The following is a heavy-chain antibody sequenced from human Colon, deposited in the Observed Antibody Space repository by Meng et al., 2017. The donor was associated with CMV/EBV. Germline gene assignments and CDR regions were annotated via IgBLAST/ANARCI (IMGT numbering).Heavy chain of an antibody. V-gene: IGHV4-39*07. CDR3: STYCSSTSCYTMPHAFDI. CDR1: GGSISSSSYY. D-gene: IGHD2-2*02. CDR2: IYYSGST. J-gene: IGHJ3*02. Sequence: GSLRLSCTVSGGSISSSSYYWGWIRQPPGKGLEWIGSIYYSGSTYYNPSLKSRVTISVDTSKNQSSLKLSSVTAADTAVYYCSTYCSSTSCYTMPHAFDIWGQGTMVTVSS.